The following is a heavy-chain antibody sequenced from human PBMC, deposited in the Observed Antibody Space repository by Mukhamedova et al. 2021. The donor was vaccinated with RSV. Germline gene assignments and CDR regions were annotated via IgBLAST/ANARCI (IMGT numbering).Heavy chain of an antibody. D-gene: IGHD2-21*01. CDR2: IKQDGTEK. V-gene: IGHV3-7*01. Sequence: GKGLEWVANIKQDGTEKNYVDSVKGRFTISRDNARNSLSLQMNSLRGEDTAVYYCARERVLTATVDTYYPGMDVWGQGPTVTVSS. CDR3: ARERVLTATVDTYYPGMDV. J-gene: IGHJ6*02.